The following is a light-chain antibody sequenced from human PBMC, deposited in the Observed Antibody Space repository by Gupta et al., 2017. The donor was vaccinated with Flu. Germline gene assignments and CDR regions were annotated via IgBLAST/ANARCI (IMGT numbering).Light chain of an antibody. Sequence: GDRVTITCRASQYSSNYLAWYQQKPGKVPKLLIYAASTLQSGVPSRFSGSGSGPDFTLTISSLQPEDVATYYCQKYNSAPLTFGGGTKVEIK. V-gene: IGKV1-27*01. CDR3: QKYNSAPLT. CDR1: QYSSNY. CDR2: AAS. J-gene: IGKJ4*02.